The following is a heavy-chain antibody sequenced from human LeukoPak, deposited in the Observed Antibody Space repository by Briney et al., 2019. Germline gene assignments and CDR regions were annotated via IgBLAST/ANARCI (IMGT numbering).Heavy chain of an antibody. CDR1: GFTFSSYA. CDR2: LSGSGGST. Sequence: GGSLRLSCAASGFTFSSYAMSWVRQPPPQGLEWVSALSGSGGSTYYADSVQGRFTISRDNSKNTLYLQMNSLRAEDTAVYYCARALSGYYFRFDYWGQGTLVTVSS. J-gene: IGHJ4*02. D-gene: IGHD3-22*01. V-gene: IGHV3-23*01. CDR3: ARALSGYYFRFDY.